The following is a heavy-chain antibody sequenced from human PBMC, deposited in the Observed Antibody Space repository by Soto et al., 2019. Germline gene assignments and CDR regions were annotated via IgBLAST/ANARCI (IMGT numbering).Heavy chain of an antibody. J-gene: IGHJ5*02. CDR2: AYYSGDT. CDR1: GASSSRYY. D-gene: IGHD2-8*01. CDR3: ARDRSTYGGGGTGEVKENWFDP. Sequence: ESLCLTCRVSGASSSRYYWSWIPQPPGKALEWIGYAYYSGDTGYNPSLQSRVTMALDTSKNQVSLKLTSVTAADTAVYYCARDRSTYGGGGTGEVKENWFDPWGQGALVTVYS. V-gene: IGHV4-59*01.